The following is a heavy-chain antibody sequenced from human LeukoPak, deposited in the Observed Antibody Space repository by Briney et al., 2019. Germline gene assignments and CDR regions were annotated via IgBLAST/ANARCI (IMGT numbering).Heavy chain of an antibody. J-gene: IGHJ4*02. CDR1: GFSFSTYG. CDR2: ISYDGSNK. CDR3: AKDGIDYGDYAYYFDF. Sequence: GRSLRLSCAASGFSFSTYGMHWARQAPGKGLEWVATISYDGSNKYYGDSMKGRFTISRDNSKNTLYLQMNSLRAEDTAVYYCAKDGIDYGDYAYYFDFWGQGTLATVSS. V-gene: IGHV3-30*18. D-gene: IGHD4-17*01.